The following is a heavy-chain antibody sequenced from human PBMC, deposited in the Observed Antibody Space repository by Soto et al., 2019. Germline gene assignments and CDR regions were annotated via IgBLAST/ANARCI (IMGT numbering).Heavy chain of an antibody. CDR1: GGSISSGDYY. Sequence: TLSLTCTVSGGSISSGDYYWSWIRQPPGKGLEWIGYIYYSGSTYYNPSLKSRVTISVDTSKNQFSLKLSSVTAADTAVYYCARDSTYYYDSSGSPGTDVWGQGTTVTVSS. J-gene: IGHJ6*02. CDR3: ARDSTYYYDSSGSPGTDV. V-gene: IGHV4-30-4*01. CDR2: IYYSGST. D-gene: IGHD3-22*01.